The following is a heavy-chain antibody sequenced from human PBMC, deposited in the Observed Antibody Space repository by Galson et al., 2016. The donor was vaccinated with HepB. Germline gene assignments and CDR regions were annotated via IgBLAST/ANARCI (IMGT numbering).Heavy chain of an antibody. V-gene: IGHV4-59*01. CDR1: GGSISNYY. CDR2: ISYSGNT. D-gene: IGHD4-11*01. J-gene: IGHJ4*02. Sequence: SETLSLTCTLSGGSISNYYWMWIRQPPGKGLEWIGYISYSGNTRYNPSVKSRVTISIDMSKNQFSLKLSSVTAADTAVYYCARGLGYDYSNYEPGFWDQGTLVIVSS. CDR3: ARGLGYDYSNYEPGF.